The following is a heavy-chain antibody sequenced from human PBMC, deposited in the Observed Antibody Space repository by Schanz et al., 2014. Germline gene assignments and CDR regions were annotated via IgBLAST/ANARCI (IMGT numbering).Heavy chain of an antibody. CDR2: IVPIAGIT. Sequence: QVQLVQSGAEVKKPGSSVKVSCKASRSTFSSYTISWVRQARGQGLEWVGRIVPIAGITNYAQQFQGRVTFTADKSTSTAYMELSSLRYEDTALYYCARGTMPGAFDIWVQGTMVTVSS. J-gene: IGHJ3*02. D-gene: IGHD1-26*01. CDR3: ARGTMPGAFDI. V-gene: IGHV1-69*02. CDR1: RSTFSSYT.